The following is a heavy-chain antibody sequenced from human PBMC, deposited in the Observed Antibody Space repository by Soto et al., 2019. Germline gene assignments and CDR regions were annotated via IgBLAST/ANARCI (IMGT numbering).Heavy chain of an antibody. Sequence: QPGGSLRLSCAASGFTFSSYAMSWVRQAPGKGLEWVSAISGSGGSTYYADSVKGRFTISRDNSKNTLYLQMNSLRAEDTAVYYCAKDGLDIVATIPLNPYYYYYMDVWGKRTKVTVSS. V-gene: IGHV3-23*01. CDR1: GFTFSSYA. CDR3: AKDGLDIVATIPLNPYYYYYMDV. CDR2: ISGSGGST. J-gene: IGHJ6*03. D-gene: IGHD5-12*01.